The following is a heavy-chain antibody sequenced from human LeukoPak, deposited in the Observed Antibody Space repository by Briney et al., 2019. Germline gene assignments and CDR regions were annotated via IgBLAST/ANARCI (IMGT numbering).Heavy chain of an antibody. CDR2: IIPIFCIA. Sequence: ASVKVSCKSYGGSFCSYAISWVRQAHRQGLEWLVRIIPIFCIASYAQKFQCIVSSIADESTSTAYRELSSLISEDTAAYYCARDRWSIVPDATPSRWFDPWGQGTLVTVSS. V-gene: IGHV1-69*13. CDR3: ARDRWSIVPDATPSRWFDP. CDR1: GGSFCSYA. J-gene: IGHJ5*02. D-gene: IGHD2-2*01.